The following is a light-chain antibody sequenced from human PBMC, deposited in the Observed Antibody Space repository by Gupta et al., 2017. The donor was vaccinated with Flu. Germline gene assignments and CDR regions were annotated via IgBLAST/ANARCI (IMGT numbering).Light chain of an antibody. CDR2: DAS. CDR1: QDISNY. CDR3: QQYDNLPCT. Sequence: DIQMTQSPSSLSASVGDRVTITCQASQDISNYLNWYQQKPGKAPKLLIYDASNLETGVPARFSGSGSGTEFTLTISSLQSEDIATYYCQQYDNLPCTFGPGTKVDIK. J-gene: IGKJ3*01. V-gene: IGKV1-33*01.